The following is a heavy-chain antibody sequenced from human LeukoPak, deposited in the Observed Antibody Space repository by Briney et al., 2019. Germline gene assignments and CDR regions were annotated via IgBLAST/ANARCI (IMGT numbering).Heavy chain of an antibody. Sequence: GGPLRLSCAASGFTFSNYEMNWVRQAPGKGLEWVSYISSSGDIIYYAASVKGRFTISRDNAKNSLYLQMHSLRAEDTAVYYCATGWFDFWGQGTLVTVSS. CDR1: GFTFSNYE. J-gene: IGHJ4*02. CDR3: ATGWFDF. CDR2: ISSSGDII. V-gene: IGHV3-48*03.